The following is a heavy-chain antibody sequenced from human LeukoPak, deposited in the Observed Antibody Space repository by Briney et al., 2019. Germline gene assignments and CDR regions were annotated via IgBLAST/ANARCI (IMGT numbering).Heavy chain of an antibody. Sequence: ASVKVSCKASGYTFTGYYTHWVRQAPGQGLEWMGWINPNSGGTNYAQKFQGRVTMTRDTSISTAYMELSRLRSDDTAVYYCARSIAAAGSDDYWGQGTLVTVSS. CDR1: GYTFTGYY. CDR3: ARSIAAAGSDDY. J-gene: IGHJ4*02. D-gene: IGHD6-13*01. V-gene: IGHV1-2*02. CDR2: INPNSGGT.